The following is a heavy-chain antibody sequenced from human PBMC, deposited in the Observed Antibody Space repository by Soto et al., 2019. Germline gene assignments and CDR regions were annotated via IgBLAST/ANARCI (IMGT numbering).Heavy chain of an antibody. CDR3: ASDVVVVAATFGMDV. D-gene: IGHD2-15*01. J-gene: IGHJ6*02. CDR1: GGTFSSYA. CDR2: IIPIFGTA. V-gene: IGHV1-69*13. Sequence: ASVKVSCKASGGTFSSYAISWVRQAPGQGLEWMGGIIPIFGTANYAQKFQGRVTITADESTSTAYMELSSLRSEDTAVYYCASDVVVVAATFGMDVWGQGTTVTVSS.